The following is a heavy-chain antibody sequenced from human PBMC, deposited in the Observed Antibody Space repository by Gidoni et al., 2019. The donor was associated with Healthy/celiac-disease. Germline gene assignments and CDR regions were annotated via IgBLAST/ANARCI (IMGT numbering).Heavy chain of an antibody. J-gene: IGHJ4*02. CDR1: GGTFSSYA. V-gene: IGHV1-69*06. CDR2: FGTA. CDR3: ARGGVVIRTYYFDY. Sequence: QVQLVQPGAEVKKPGSSVTVSCKASGGTFSSYAIFGTANSAQKFQGRVTITADKSTSTAYMELSSLRSEDTAVYYCARGGVVIRTYYFDYWGQGTLVTVSS. D-gene: IGHD3-22*01.